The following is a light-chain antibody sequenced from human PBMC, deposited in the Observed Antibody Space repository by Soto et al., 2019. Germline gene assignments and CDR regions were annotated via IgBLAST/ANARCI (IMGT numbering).Light chain of an antibody. CDR3: AAWDDSLSGVV. CDR2: RNV. V-gene: IGLV1-47*01. J-gene: IGLJ2*01. CDR1: SSNIGNNF. Sequence: QSVLTQPPSASGTPGQRVTIFCSGSSSNIGNNFAYWYQQLPGTAPKLLIYRNVQRPSGVPDRFPGSKSGSSASLAISGLRSEDEADYYCAAWDDSLSGVVFGGGTKLTVL.